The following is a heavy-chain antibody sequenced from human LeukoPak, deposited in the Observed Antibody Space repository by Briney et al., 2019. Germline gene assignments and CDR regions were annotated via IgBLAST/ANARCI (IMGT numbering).Heavy chain of an antibody. V-gene: IGHV4-30-4*01. CDR3: ARDRGGVTTSSYGMDV. Sequence: SETLSLTCTVSGGSISRGDYYWGWIRQPPGKGLEWIGYIYHSGSTSYNPSLKSRVAMSVDTSKNQFSLKLNSVTAADTAVYYCARDRGGVTTSSYGMDVWGQGTTVTVSS. CDR2: IYHSGST. CDR1: GGSISRGDYY. J-gene: IGHJ6*02. D-gene: IGHD4-17*01.